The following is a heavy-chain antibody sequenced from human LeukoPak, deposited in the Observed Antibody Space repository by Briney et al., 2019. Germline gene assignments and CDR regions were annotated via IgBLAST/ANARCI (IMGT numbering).Heavy chain of an antibody. Sequence: ASVKVSCKASGGTFSSYAISWVRQAPGQGVEWMGRSIPILGIANYAQKFQGRVTITADKSTTTAYMELSSLRSEDTAVYYCATQGNSGYEMSLDYWGQGTLVTVSS. CDR3: ATQGNSGYEMSLDY. CDR2: SIPILGIA. J-gene: IGHJ4*02. D-gene: IGHD5-12*01. V-gene: IGHV1-69*04. CDR1: GGTFSSYA.